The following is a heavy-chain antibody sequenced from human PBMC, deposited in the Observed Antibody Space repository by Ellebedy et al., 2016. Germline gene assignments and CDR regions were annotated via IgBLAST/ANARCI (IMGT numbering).Heavy chain of an antibody. V-gene: IGHV3-66*01. J-gene: IGHJ4*02. Sequence: GESLKISCAASGFTVSGNYMSWVRQAPGKGLEWVSTLYSGGTILYADSVKGRFTISRDNSKNTLYLQMNSLTVEDTAVYYCAKGKAVPGPEPLDFWGQGTLVTVSS. D-gene: IGHD6-19*01. CDR3: AKGKAVPGPEPLDF. CDR1: GFTVSGNY. CDR2: LYSGGTI.